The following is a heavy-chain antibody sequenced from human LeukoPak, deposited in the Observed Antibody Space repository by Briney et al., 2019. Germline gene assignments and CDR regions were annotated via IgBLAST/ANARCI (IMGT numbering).Heavy chain of an antibody. CDR3: ARDDFSTYPGLNYFDY. CDR2: TNVGNDYT. CDR1: GYTFTHYA. V-gene: IGHV1-3*01. Sequence: GASVKVSCKASGYTFTHYAVQWVRQAPGQRLEWMGWTNVGNDYTESSQKFQDRLTITSDTTATTVYMELSSLRSEDTAVYYCARDDFSTYPGLNYFDYWGQGGLVTVSS. J-gene: IGHJ4*02. D-gene: IGHD4-11*01.